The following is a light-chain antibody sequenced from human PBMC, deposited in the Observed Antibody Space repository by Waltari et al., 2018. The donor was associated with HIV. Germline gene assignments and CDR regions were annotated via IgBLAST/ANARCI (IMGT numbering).Light chain of an antibody. J-gene: IGKJ3*01. V-gene: IGKV4-1*01. CDR3: AAWDESRATYV. CDR1: QSVLSNSNNKNY. CDR2: WAS. Sequence: DIVMTQSPDSLAVSLGERATINCKSSQSVLSNSNNKNYLAWYQQKSGQSPKLLIYWASTRESGVPDRFSGSGSGTSASLAISGLQSGDEADYFCAAWDESRATYVFGTGT.